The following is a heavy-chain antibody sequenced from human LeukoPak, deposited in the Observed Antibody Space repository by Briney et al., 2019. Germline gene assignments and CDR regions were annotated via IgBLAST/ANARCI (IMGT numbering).Heavy chain of an antibody. CDR2: ISAYNGNT. CDR3: ARDRLYIVLMVLTPESYGMDV. V-gene: IGHV1-18*01. D-gene: IGHD2-8*01. CDR1: GYTFTSYG. Sequence: AASVKVSCKASGYTFTSYGISWVRQAPGQGLEWMGWISAYNGNTNYAQKLQGRVTMTTDTSTSTAYMELRSLRSDDTAVYYCARDRLYIVLMVLTPESYGMDVWGQGTTVTVSS. J-gene: IGHJ6*02.